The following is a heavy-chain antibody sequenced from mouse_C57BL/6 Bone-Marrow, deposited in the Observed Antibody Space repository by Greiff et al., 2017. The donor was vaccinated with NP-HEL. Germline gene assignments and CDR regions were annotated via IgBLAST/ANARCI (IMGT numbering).Heavy chain of an antibody. CDR1: GYTFTSYW. Sequence: VQLQQPGAELVMPGASVKLSCKASGYTFTSYWMHWVKQRPGQGLEWIGEIDPSDSYTNYNQKFKGKSTLTVDKSSSTAYMQLSSLTSEDSAVYYCARDKVTGDFDYWGQGTTLTVSS. CDR2: IDPSDSYT. CDR3: ARDKVTGDFDY. D-gene: IGHD4-1*01. V-gene: IGHV1-69*01. J-gene: IGHJ2*01.